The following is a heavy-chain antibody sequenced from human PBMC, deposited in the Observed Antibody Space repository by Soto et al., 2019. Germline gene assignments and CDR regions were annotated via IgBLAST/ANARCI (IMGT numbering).Heavy chain of an antibody. CDR3: PKVYCGGDCAPTACLEY. CDR2: ISGRGGIT. Sequence: GGSLRLSCAASGFTFSSYAMSWVRQAPGKGLEWVSAISGRGGITYYADSVNGRFTISRDNSKNTRYLQMNSLRAEDTAVYYCPKVYCGGDCAPTACLEYWCQGTLVTVSS. J-gene: IGHJ4*02. V-gene: IGHV3-23*01. CDR1: GFTFSSYA. D-gene: IGHD2-21*02.